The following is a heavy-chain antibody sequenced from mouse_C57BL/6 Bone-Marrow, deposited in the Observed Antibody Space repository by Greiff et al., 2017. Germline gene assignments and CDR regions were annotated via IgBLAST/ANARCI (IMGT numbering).Heavy chain of an antibody. J-gene: IGHJ1*03. D-gene: IGHD2-5*01. V-gene: IGHV1-55*01. CDR2: IYPGSGST. Sequence: QVQLQQPGAELVKPGASVKMSCKASGYTFNGYWITWVKQRPGQGLEWIGDIYPGSGSTNYNEKFKGKATLTVDTSSSTAYMQRSSLTSEDSAVYYCAIPYYSNYWYFDVWGTGTTVTVSS. CDR1: GYTFNGYW. CDR3: AIPYYSNYWYFDV.